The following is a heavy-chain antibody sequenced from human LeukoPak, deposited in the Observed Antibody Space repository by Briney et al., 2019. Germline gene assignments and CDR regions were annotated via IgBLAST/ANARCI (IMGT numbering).Heavy chain of an antibody. CDR1: GYTFTNNW. D-gene: IGHD6-13*01. V-gene: IGHV1-46*01. CDR2: ISPTGGST. Sequence: ASVKVSCRAFGYTFTNNWMHWVRQAPGQGPEWMGLISPTGGSTAYAQKFQGRVTLTRDMSTSTDYLELSSLRSEDTAVYYCARVGKQQLVEEVYFDYWGQGTLVTVSS. CDR3: ARVGKQQLVEEVYFDY. J-gene: IGHJ4*02.